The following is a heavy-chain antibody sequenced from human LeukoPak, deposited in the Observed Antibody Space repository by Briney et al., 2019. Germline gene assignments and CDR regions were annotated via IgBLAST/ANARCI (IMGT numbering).Heavy chain of an antibody. CDR2: IYYSGST. Sequence: SETLSLTCTVSGGSVSSSDYYWGWIRQPPGKGLEWIGSIYYSGSTYYNPSLKSRVTISVDTSKNQFSLKLSSVTAADTAVYYCARHQTGTTDYWGQGTLVTVSS. J-gene: IGHJ4*02. CDR1: GGSVSSSDYY. CDR3: ARHQTGTTDY. V-gene: IGHV4-39*01. D-gene: IGHD1-7*01.